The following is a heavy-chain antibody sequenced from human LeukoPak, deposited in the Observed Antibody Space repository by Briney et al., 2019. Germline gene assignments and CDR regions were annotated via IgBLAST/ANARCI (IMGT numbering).Heavy chain of an antibody. Sequence: GGPRQPSCSASGFTFNNYAMNWVRKPPGKGRDFVSTVTNNGGKTYYADSVKGRFSISRDNSKNTLYLQMRSLRVEDTAVYYCVKRGGSGWFDYWGQGTLVTVSS. V-gene: IGHV3-64D*06. CDR2: VTNNGGKT. J-gene: IGHJ5*01. D-gene: IGHD6-19*01. CDR3: VKRGGSGWFDY. CDR1: GFTFNNYA.